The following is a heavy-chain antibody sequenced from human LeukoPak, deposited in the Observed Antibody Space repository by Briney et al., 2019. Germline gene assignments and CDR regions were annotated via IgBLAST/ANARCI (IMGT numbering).Heavy chain of an antibody. J-gene: IGHJ4*02. V-gene: IGHV3-43*02. CDR2: ISGDGGST. Sequence: GGSLRLSCAASGFTFDDYAMHWVRQAPGKGLEWVSLISGDGGSTYYADSVKGRFTTSRDNSKNSLYLQMNSLRTEDTALYYCAKDRGYSSSFLLSLWGQGTLVTVSS. CDR3: AKDRGYSSSFLLSL. CDR1: GFTFDDYA. D-gene: IGHD6-13*01.